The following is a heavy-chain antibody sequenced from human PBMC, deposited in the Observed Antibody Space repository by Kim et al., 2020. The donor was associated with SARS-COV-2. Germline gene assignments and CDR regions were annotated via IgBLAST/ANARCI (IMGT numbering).Heavy chain of an antibody. V-gene: IGHV3-21*01. J-gene: IGHJ5*02. CDR2: YI. CDR3: AATVSNWFDP. Sequence: YIYYADSVKGRFTISRDNAKNSLYLQMNSLRAEDTAVYYCAATVSNWFDPWGQGTLVTVSS. D-gene: IGHD4-4*01.